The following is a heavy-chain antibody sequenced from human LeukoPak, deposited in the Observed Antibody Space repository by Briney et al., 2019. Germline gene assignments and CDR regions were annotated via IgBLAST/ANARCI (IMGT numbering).Heavy chain of an antibody. V-gene: IGHV3-21*01. Sequence: GGSLRLSCAASGFTFSSYSMTWVRQAPGKGLEWVSSISSSSSYIYYADSVKGRFTISRDNAKNSLYLQMNSLRAEDTAVYYCARRFTGGKFDPFDYWGQGTLVTVSS. CDR1: GFTFSSYS. CDR3: ARRFTGGKFDPFDY. CDR2: ISSSSSYI. J-gene: IGHJ4*02. D-gene: IGHD3-9*01.